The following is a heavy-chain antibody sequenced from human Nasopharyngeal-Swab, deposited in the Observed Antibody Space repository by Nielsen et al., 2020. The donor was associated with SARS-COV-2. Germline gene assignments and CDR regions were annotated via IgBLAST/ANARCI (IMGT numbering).Heavy chain of an antibody. CDR3: ARGPRYSVYDYRLYYGMDV. J-gene: IGHJ6*02. V-gene: IGHV1-69*01. CDR2: IIPTIATA. D-gene: IGHD5/OR15-5a*01. Sequence: WVRQAPGQGPEWMGGIIPTIATADYAQKFQGRVTISVDESTSTSYLELSSLRSEDTAVYYCARGPRYSVYDYRLYYGMDVWGQGTTVTVSS.